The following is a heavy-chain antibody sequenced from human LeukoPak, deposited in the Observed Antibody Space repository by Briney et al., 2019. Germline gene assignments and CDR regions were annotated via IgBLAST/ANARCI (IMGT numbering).Heavy chain of an antibody. Sequence: SETLSLTCAVYGGSFSSYYWSWIRQPAGKGLEWIGRIYTSGSTNYNPSLKSRVTMSVDTSKNQFSLKLSSVTAADTAVYYCARVLNNWFDPWGQGTLVTVSS. CDR3: ARVLNNWFDP. V-gene: IGHV4-59*10. CDR1: GGSFSSYY. CDR2: IYTSGST. J-gene: IGHJ5*02.